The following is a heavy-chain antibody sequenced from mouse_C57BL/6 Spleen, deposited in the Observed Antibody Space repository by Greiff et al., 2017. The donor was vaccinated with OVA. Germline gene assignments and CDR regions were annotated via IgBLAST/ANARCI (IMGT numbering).Heavy chain of an antibody. V-gene: IGHV1-55*01. Sequence: VQLQQPGAELVKPGASVKMSCKASGYTFTSYWITWVKQRPGQGLEWIGDIYPGSGSTNYNEKFKSKATLTVDTSSSTAYMQLSSLTSEDSAVXYCARAGSSPAWFAYWGQGTLVTVSA. J-gene: IGHJ3*01. CDR3: ARAGSSPAWFAY. D-gene: IGHD1-1*01. CDR2: IYPGSGST. CDR1: GYTFTSYW.